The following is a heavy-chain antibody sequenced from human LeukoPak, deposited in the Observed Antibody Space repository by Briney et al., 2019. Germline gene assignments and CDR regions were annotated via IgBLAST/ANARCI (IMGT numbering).Heavy chain of an antibody. CDR2: ISSNGGST. J-gene: IGHJ4*02. D-gene: IGHD2-2*01. Sequence: PGGSLRLSCSASGFTFSSYAMRWVRQAPGKGLEYVSAISSNGGSTYYADSVKGRFTISRDNSKNTLYLQMSSLRAEDTAVYYCVKDRYCSSTSCYAFDYWGQGTLVTVSS. CDR3: VKDRYCSSTSCYAFDY. CDR1: GFTFSSYA. V-gene: IGHV3-64D*06.